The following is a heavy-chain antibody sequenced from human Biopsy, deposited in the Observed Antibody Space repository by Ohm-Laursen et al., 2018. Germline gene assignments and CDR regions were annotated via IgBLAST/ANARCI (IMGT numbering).Heavy chain of an antibody. CDR3: ARVRVWADSEDAFDP. J-gene: IGHJ3*01. CDR1: GGSINNFY. V-gene: IGHV4-59*07. Sequence: SDTLSLTCIVSGGSINNFYWSWIRQPPGKGLEWIGIIYYSGNTKYNPSLKSRVTISVDTFRNQFSLKLSSVTAADTAVYYCARVRVWADSEDAFDPWGQGTMVTVSS. CDR2: IYYSGNT. D-gene: IGHD1-26*01.